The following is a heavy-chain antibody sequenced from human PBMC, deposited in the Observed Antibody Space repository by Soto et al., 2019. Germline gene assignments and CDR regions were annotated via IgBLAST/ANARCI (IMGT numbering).Heavy chain of an antibody. Sequence: SETLSLTCAVYGGSFSGYYWSWIRQPPGKGLEWIGEINHSGSTNYNPSLKSRVTISVDTSKNQFSLKLSSVTAADTAVYYCARGRKSSSSRPRYYYMDVWGKGTTVTVSS. V-gene: IGHV4-34*01. CDR2: INHSGST. J-gene: IGHJ6*03. CDR3: ARGRKSSSSRPRYYYMDV. CDR1: GGSFSGYY. D-gene: IGHD6-6*01.